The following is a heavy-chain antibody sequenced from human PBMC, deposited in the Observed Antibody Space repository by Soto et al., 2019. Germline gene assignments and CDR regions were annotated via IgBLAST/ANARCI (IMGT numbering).Heavy chain of an antibody. Sequence: GPLRLYGPATGITFNSWAMTWARQGLEKGLEWVSIISSSGDGTYYVDSVKGRFTISRDNSRNTLNLQMNSLIAEDTAVYYCAKNAEFWSWSMVVWCPEPTVTV. V-gene: IGHV3-23*01. D-gene: IGHD3-3*01. CDR2: ISSSGDGT. CDR3: AKNAEFWSWSMVV. J-gene: IGHJ6*02. CDR1: GITFNSWA.